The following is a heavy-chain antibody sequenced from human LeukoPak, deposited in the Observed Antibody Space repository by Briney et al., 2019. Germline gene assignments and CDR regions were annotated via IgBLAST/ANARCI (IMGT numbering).Heavy chain of an antibody. J-gene: IGHJ4*02. V-gene: IGHV1-2*02. CDR2: INPNSGGT. CDR3: ARATNRGSPANAYVY. D-gene: IGHD3-16*01. CDR1: GYTFTGYY. Sequence: ASVRVSCKASGYTFTGYYMHRVRQAPGQVLEWMGWINPNSGGTNYAQKFHGRVTVTSDTSISTAYMELSGLRSDDTAIYYCARATNRGSPANAYVYWGQGTLVTVSS.